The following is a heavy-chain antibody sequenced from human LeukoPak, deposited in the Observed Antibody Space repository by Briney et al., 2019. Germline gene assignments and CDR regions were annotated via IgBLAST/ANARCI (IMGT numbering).Heavy chain of an antibody. CDR3: ARDLGSLRSSYWYFDL. D-gene: IGHD5-12*01. J-gene: IGHJ2*01. Sequence: GGSLRLSCAASGFTFSSYSMNWVRQAPGKGLEWVSSISSSSSYIYYADSVKGRFTISRDNAKNSLYLQMNSLRAEDTAVYYCARDLGSLRSSYWYFDLWGRGTLVTVSS. CDR1: GFTFSSYS. V-gene: IGHV3-21*01. CDR2: ISSSSSYI.